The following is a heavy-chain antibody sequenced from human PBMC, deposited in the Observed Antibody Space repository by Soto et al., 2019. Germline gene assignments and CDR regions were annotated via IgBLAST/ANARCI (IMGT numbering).Heavy chain of an antibody. CDR2: IYPSGRT. CDR1: GGSIANYY. Sequence: QVQLQESGPGLVKPSENLSLTCTVSGGSIANYYWAWIRQPAGKGLEWIGRIYPSGRTHYNPSLTGRVTMSIDTSKNQFSLRLTSVTAADTAMYYCARDYDINTALDYWYFDLWGRGTLVTVSS. D-gene: IGHD5-18*01. V-gene: IGHV4-4*07. CDR3: ARDYDINTALDYWYFDL. J-gene: IGHJ2*01.